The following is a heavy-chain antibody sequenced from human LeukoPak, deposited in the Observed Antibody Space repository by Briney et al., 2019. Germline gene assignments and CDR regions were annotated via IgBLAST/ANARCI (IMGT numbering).Heavy chain of an antibody. CDR1: GYTFINYG. D-gene: IGHD3-10*01. CDR2: ISPYNGNT. V-gene: IGHV1-18*01. CDR3: ARESGVTMVRGRKRVWFDP. Sequence: GASVKVSCKASGYTFINYGITWVRQAPGQGLEWMGWISPYNGNTKYLQKLQGRVTMTTDTSTSTAYMEVRSLRSDDTAVYYCARESGVTMVRGRKRVWFDPWGQGTLVTVSS. J-gene: IGHJ5*02.